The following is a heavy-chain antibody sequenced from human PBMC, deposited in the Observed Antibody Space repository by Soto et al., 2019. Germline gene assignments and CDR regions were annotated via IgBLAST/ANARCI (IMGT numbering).Heavy chain of an antibody. CDR3: ARGLSDYYYYMDV. CDR1: GGSISSYY. CDR2: IYYSGST. V-gene: IGHV4-59*01. J-gene: IGHJ6*03. D-gene: IGHD3-16*01. Sequence: SETLSLTCTVSGGSISSYYWSWIRQPPGKGLEWIGYIYYSGSTNYNPSLKSRVTISVDTSKNQFSLKLSSVTAADTAVYYCARGLSDYYYYMDVWGKGTTVTAP.